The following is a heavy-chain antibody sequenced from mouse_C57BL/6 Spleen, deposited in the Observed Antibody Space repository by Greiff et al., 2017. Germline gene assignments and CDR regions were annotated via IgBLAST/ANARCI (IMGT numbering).Heavy chain of an antibody. J-gene: IGHJ1*03. Sequence: VQLQQSGAELVKPGASVKLSCKASGYTFTEYTIHWVKQRSGQGLEWIGWFYPGSGSIKYNEKFKDKATLTADKSSSTVYMELIRLTSEDSAVYFCARHGSYYYGSSYRNWYFDVWGTGTTVTVSS. V-gene: IGHV1-62-2*01. CDR3: ARHGSYYYGSSYRNWYFDV. CDR1: GYTFTEYT. CDR2: FYPGSGSI. D-gene: IGHD1-1*01.